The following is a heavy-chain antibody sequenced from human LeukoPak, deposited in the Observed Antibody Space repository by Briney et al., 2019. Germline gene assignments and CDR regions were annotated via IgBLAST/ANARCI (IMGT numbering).Heavy chain of an antibody. CDR2: ISSSGSTI. J-gene: IGHJ1*01. CDR3: ARDTDYYGSGRHGYFDH. CDR1: GFTFSSYE. Sequence: GGSLRLSCAASGFTFSSYEMNWVRQAPGKGLEWISYISSSGSTIYYADSVKGRFTISRDSAKNSLYLQMNSLRVEDTAVYYCARDTDYYGSGRHGYFDHWGQGTLVTVSS. V-gene: IGHV3-48*03. D-gene: IGHD3-10*01.